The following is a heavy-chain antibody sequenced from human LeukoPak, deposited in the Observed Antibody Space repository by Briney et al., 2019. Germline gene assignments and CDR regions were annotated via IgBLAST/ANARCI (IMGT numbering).Heavy chain of an antibody. D-gene: IGHD6-13*01. CDR2: ISGSGSST. CDR3: AKRIGSSWYFFDY. J-gene: IGHJ4*02. Sequence: GGSLRLSCAASGFTFSSHAMSWVRQAPGKGLEWVSAISGSGSSTYYADSVKGRFTISRDNSKNTVYLQMNSLRAEDTALYYCAKRIGSSWYFFDYWGQGTLVTVSS. CDR1: GFTFSSHA. V-gene: IGHV3-23*01.